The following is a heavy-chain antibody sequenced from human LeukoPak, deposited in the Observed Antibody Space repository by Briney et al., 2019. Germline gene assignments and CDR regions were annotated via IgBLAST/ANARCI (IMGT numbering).Heavy chain of an antibody. CDR2: IYTSGST. Sequence: SETLSLTCTVSGGSISSYYWSWIRHPAGKGLEWIGRIYTSGSTNYNPSLKSRVTMSVDTSKNQFSLKLSSVTAADTAVYYCAREGLGSSGSYLLFDYWGQGTLVTVSS. V-gene: IGHV4-4*07. CDR3: AREGLGSSGSYLLFDY. D-gene: IGHD3-22*01. CDR1: GGSISSYY. J-gene: IGHJ4*02.